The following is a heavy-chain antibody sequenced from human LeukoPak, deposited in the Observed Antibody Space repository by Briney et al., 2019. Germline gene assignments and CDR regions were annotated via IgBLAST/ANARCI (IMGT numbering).Heavy chain of an antibody. J-gene: IGHJ4*02. CDR3: ARDFYDFWGGYRSGLGY. V-gene: IGHV3-30*02. CDR2: IGYDESKK. Sequence: GGSLRLSCEASGFTFNNFGMHWVRQAPGKGLEWVAFIGYDESKKYYADSVKSRFTISRDNSKSTLYLQMNSLRVDDTAVYYCARDFYDFWGGYRSGLGYWGQGTLVTVSS. D-gene: IGHD3-3*01. CDR1: GFTFNNFG.